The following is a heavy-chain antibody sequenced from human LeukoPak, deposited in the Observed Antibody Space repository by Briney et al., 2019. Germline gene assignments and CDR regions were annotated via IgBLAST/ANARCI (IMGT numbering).Heavy chain of an antibody. V-gene: IGHV4-39*07. D-gene: IGHD6-13*01. CDR2: IYYSGNT. CDR1: GVSISSSNSY. J-gene: IGHJ5*02. CDR3: ARAVTSSSSWYKWVNWFDP. Sequence: PSETLSLTCTVSGVSISSSNSYWGWIRQPPGKGLEWIGSIYYSGNTYYNASLKSQVSISIDTSKNQFSLKLSSVTAADTAVYYCARAVTSSSSWYKWVNWFDPWGQGTLVTVSS.